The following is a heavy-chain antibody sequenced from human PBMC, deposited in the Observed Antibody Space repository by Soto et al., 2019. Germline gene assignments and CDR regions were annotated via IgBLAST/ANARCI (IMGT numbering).Heavy chain of an antibody. Sequence: GGSLRLSCAASGFTFSSYGMHWVRQAPGKGLEWVAVIWYDGSNKYYADSVKGRFTISGDNSKNTLYLQMNSLRAEDTAVYYCAGYYDFWSGPQGMDVWGQGTTVTVSS. D-gene: IGHD3-3*01. J-gene: IGHJ6*02. CDR2: IWYDGSNK. V-gene: IGHV3-33*01. CDR3: AGYYDFWSGPQGMDV. CDR1: GFTFSSYG.